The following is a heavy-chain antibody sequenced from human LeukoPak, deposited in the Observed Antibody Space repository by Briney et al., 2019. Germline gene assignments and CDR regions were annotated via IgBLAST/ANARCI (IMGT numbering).Heavy chain of an antibody. Sequence: GGSLRLSCAASGITFSDHYMDWVRQAPGKGLEWVGRTRNKANSYTTEYAASVKGRFTISRDDSKNSLYLQMNSLKTEDTAVYYCARSGYYDDSSGDYWGQGTLVTVSS. CDR2: TRNKANSYTT. CDR3: ARSGYYDDSSGDY. D-gene: IGHD3-22*01. CDR1: GITFSDHY. J-gene: IGHJ4*02. V-gene: IGHV3-72*01.